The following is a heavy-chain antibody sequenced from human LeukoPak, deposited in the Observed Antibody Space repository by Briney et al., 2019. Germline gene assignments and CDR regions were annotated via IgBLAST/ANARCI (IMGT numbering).Heavy chain of an antibody. J-gene: IGHJ4*02. V-gene: IGHV3-23*01. D-gene: IGHD6-19*01. CDR1: GFTVSSYY. CDR2: INRSGDST. CDR3: VKDDNSGWFPPLDF. Sequence: GGSLRLSCAASGFTVSSYYMSWVRQAPGKGLEWVSGINRSGDSTSYADSVKGRFTISRDNSKNTLYLQMNSLRAEDTAVYYCVKDDNSGWFPPLDFWGQGTLVTVSS.